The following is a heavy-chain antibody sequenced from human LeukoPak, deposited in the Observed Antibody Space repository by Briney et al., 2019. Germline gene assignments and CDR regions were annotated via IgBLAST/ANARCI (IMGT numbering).Heavy chain of an antibody. CDR2: ISGTSDGT. V-gene: IGHV3-23*01. J-gene: IGHJ4*02. CDR1: GFTFSTYA. D-gene: IGHD1-26*01. CDR3: AKEERVGITPPFFDY. Sequence: PGGSLRLSCAASGFTFSTYAMSWVRQAPGKGLEWLSAISGTSDGTYYADSVKGRFTISRDNSKNTLYLQMNSLRAEDTAVYYCAKEERVGITPPFFDYWGQGTLVTVSS.